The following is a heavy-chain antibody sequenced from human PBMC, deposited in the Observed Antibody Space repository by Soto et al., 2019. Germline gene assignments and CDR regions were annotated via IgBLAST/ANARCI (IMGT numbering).Heavy chain of an antibody. Sequence: SETLSLTCAVYGGSFSGSYWSWIRQPPGKGLEWIGEINHSGSTNYNPSRKSRVTISVDTSKNQFSLNLSSVTAADTAVYFCARGRGVREISQTYYYYGLDVWGQGSTITFSS. CDR1: GGSFSGSY. CDR3: ARGRGVREISQTYYYYGLDV. CDR2: INHSGST. V-gene: IGHV4-34*01. D-gene: IGHD3-10*01. J-gene: IGHJ6*02.